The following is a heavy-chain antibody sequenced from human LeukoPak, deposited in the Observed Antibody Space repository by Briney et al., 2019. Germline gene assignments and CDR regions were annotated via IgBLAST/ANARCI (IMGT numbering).Heavy chain of an antibody. J-gene: IGHJ4*02. D-gene: IGHD3-9*01. CDR3: AKAVAGYYDY. CDR2: ISWHSGRI. Sequence: GGSLRLSCAASGFTLDDYALHWVRHAPGRGLEWVSGISWHSGRIGYADSVKGRFTISRDNAKNSLYLQMNSLRAEDTALYYCAKAVAGYYDYWGQGTLVTVSS. CDR1: GFTLDDYA. V-gene: IGHV3-9*01.